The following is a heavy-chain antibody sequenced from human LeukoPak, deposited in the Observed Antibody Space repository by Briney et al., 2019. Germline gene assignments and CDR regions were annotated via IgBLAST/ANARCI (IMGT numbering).Heavy chain of an antibody. D-gene: IGHD2-2*01. CDR2: IYYSGST. V-gene: IGHV4-39*02. CDR3: AREDIVVVPDAFDI. CDR1: GGSISSSSYY. J-gene: IGHJ3*02. Sequence: SETLSLTCTVSGGSISSSSYYWGWIRQPPGKGLEWIGSIYYSGSTYYNPSLKSRVTISVDTSKNQFSLKLSFVTAADTAVYYCAREDIVVVPDAFDIWGQGTMVTVSS.